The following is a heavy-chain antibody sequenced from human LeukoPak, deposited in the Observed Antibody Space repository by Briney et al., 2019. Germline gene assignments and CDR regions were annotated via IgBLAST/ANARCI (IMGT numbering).Heavy chain of an antibody. CDR1: GFTFSDYY. V-gene: IGHV3-11*01. CDR3: ARDPNCGGDCSNDAFDI. J-gene: IGHJ3*02. Sequence: GGSLRLSCAASGFTFSDYYMSWIRQAPGKGLEWVSYISSSGSTIYYADSVKGRFTISRDNAKNSLYLQMNSLRAEDTAVYYCARDPNCGGDCSNDAFDIWGQGTMVTVSS. CDR2: ISSSGSTI. D-gene: IGHD2-21*02.